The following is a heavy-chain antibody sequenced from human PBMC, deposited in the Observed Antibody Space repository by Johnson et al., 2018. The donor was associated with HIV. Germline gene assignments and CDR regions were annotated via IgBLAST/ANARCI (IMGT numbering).Heavy chain of an antibody. CDR1: GFTVGSNS. V-gene: IGHV3-66*03. CDR2: IYSGGST. J-gene: IGHJ3*02. CDR3: ASGWGIVVSDAFDI. D-gene: IGHD6-19*01. Sequence: QLVESGGGLIQPGGSLRLSCAASGFTVGSNSMTWVRHAPGKGLEWVSVIYSGGSTYYADSVKGRFNISRDNSKNTLFLHMSDLRPEDTAVYYCASGWGIVVSDAFDIWGQGTMVTVSS.